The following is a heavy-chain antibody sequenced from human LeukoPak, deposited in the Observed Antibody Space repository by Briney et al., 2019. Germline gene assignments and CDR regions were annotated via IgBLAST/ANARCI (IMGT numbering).Heavy chain of an antibody. CDR2: MNPNSGNT. CDR3: ARVRGVTIFGVEKYSWFDP. J-gene: IGHJ5*02. CDR1: GYTFTSYD. D-gene: IGHD3-3*01. Sequence: ASVKVSCKASGYTFTSYDINWVRQATGQGLEWMGWMNPNSGNTGYAQKFQGRVTMTRDTSMSTAYMELSSLTSEDTAVYYCARVRGVTIFGVEKYSWFDPWGQGTLVTVSS. V-gene: IGHV1-8*01.